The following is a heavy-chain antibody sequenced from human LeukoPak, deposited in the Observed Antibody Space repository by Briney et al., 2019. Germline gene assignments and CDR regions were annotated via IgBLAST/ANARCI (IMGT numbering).Heavy chain of an antibody. V-gene: IGHV4-39*01. CDR1: GGSISSSSYY. J-gene: IGHJ4*02. Sequence: SETLSLTCTVSGGSISSSSYYWGWIRQPPGKGLEWIGSIYYSGSTYYNPSRKSRVTISVDTSKNQFSLKLRSVTAADTAVYYCARQFTYCGGDCSLFDYWGQGTLVTVSS. D-gene: IGHD2-21*02. CDR2: IYYSGST. CDR3: ARQFTYCGGDCSLFDY.